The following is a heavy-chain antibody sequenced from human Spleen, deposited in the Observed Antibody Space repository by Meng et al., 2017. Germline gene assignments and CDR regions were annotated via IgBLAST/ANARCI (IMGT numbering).Heavy chain of an antibody. J-gene: IGHJ6*02. CDR3: ARDQEIAIGSGRGMDV. Sequence: SVKVSCKASGGTFSSYAISWVRQAPGQGLEWMGGIIPMLGTTTYAQQFQGRVTMTADESTSTAYMELSSLRSEDTAVYYCARDQEIAIGSGRGMDVWGQGTTVTVSS. CDR2: IIPMLGTT. V-gene: IGHV1-69*13. CDR1: GGTFSSYA. D-gene: IGHD1-1*01.